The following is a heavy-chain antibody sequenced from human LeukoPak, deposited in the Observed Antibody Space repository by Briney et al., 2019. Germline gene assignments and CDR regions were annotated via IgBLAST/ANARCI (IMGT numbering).Heavy chain of an antibody. CDR1: GYTFTGYY. Sequence: ASVKVSCKASGYTFTGYYMHWVRQAPGQGLEWMGWINPNSGDTNYAQKFQGRVTMTRDTSISTAYMELSRLRSDDTAVYYCARDQPLYGSGSYFGGGYWGQGTLVTVSS. D-gene: IGHD3-10*01. V-gene: IGHV1-2*02. CDR3: ARDQPLYGSGSYFGGGY. J-gene: IGHJ4*02. CDR2: INPNSGDT.